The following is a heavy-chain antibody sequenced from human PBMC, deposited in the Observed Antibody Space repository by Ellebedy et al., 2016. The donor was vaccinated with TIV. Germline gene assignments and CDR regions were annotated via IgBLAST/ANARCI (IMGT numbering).Heavy chain of an antibody. CDR2: FSDSGGRP. D-gene: IGHD6-19*01. J-gene: IGHJ4*02. CDR1: GFTFSSVA. V-gene: IGHV3-23*01. Sequence: GESLKISXAASGFTFSSVAMSWVRQAPGKGLEWVSGFSDSGGRPYYADSVKGRFTISRDNSKNMLYLQMNSLRVDDTAVYYCAKEESSGRFDYWGQGTLVTVSS. CDR3: AKEESSGRFDY.